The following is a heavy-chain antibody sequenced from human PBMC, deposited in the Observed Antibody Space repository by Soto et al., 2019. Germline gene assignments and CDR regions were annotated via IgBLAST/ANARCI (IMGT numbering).Heavy chain of an antibody. CDR1: GFTFSGSA. V-gene: IGHV3-73*01. CDR2: IRSKANSYAT. CDR3: TSPPSRYGSGSW. D-gene: IGHD3-10*01. J-gene: IGHJ4*02. Sequence: EVQLVESGGGLVQPGGSLKLSCAASGFTFSGSAMHWVRQASGKGLEWVGRIRSKANSYATAYAASVKGRFTISRDDSKNTAYLQMNSLKTEDTAVYYCTSPPSRYGSGSWWGQGTLVTVSS.